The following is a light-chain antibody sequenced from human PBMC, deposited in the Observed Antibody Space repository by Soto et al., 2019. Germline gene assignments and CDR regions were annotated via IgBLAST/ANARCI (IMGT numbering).Light chain of an antibody. J-gene: IGLJ1*01. CDR2: NNH. CDR1: SSNIGSKT. Sequence: QSVLTQAPSASGTPGQRVTISCSGSSSNIGSKTVNWYQQLPGMAPKLLIFNNHQRPSGVPDRFSGSKSGTSASLAISGLQSEDEADYYCAVWDDSLNASVFGTGTKVTVL. CDR3: AVWDDSLNASV. V-gene: IGLV1-44*01.